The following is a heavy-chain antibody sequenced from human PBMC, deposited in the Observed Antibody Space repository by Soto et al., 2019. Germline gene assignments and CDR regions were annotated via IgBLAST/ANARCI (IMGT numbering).Heavy chain of an antibody. D-gene: IGHD3-9*01. CDR2: IYPGDSET. V-gene: IGHV5-51*01. J-gene: IGHJ3*02. Sequence: GESLKISCMGSGYSFTNYWIGWVRQMPGKGLEWMALIYPGDSETRYSPSFQGQVTISADKSISTAYLQLNSLKASDTAIYYCARRERQQTIDYFFDIWGQGTLVTVSS. CDR1: GYSFTNYW. CDR3: ARRERQQTIDYFFDI.